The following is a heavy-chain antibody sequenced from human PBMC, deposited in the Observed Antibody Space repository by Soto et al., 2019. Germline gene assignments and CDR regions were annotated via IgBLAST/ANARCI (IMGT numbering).Heavy chain of an antibody. J-gene: IGHJ2*01. CDR1: GGSISSYY. V-gene: IGHV4-59*01. CDR2: IYYSGST. D-gene: IGHD5-12*01. CDR3: ARIHVDIVATKEPYWYFDL. Sequence: QVQLQESGPGLVKPSETLSLTCTVSGGSISSYYWSWIRQPPGKGLEWIGYIYYSGSTNYNPSLKSRVTISVDTSKNQFSLKLSSVTAADTAVYYCARIHVDIVATKEPYWYFDLWGRGTLVTVSS.